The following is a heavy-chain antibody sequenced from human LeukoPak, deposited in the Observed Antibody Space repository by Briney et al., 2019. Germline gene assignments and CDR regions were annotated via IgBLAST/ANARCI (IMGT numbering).Heavy chain of an antibody. V-gene: IGHV3-9*01. CDR1: GFTFDDYA. CDR2: ISWNSGSI. Sequence: PGRSLRLSCAASGFTFDDYAMHWVRQAPGKGLEWVSGISWNSGSIGYADSVKGRFTISRDNAKNSLYLQMNSLRAEDTALYYCAKSRFGFLGADPWGQGTLVTVSS. D-gene: IGHD3-16*01. CDR3: AKSRFGFLGADP. J-gene: IGHJ5*02.